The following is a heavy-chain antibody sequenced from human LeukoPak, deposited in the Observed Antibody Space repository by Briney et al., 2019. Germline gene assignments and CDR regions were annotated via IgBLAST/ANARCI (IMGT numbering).Heavy chain of an antibody. CDR2: IYYSGIT. V-gene: IGHV4-30-4*01. CDR1: GGSISRGDYY. J-gene: IGHJ4*02. Sequence: SVTLSLTCTVSGGSISRGDYYWSWIRQPPGKGLEWIGYIYYSGITSYNPSLKSRVSISVDTSKNQFSLKLSSVTAADTAVYYCARASLRLYYFDYWGQGTLVTVSS. CDR3: ARASLRLYYFDY. D-gene: IGHD2-15*01.